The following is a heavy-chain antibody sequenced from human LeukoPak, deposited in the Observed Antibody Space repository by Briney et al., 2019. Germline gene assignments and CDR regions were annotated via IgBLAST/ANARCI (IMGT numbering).Heavy chain of an antibody. CDR3: AREGCSGGSCYYFDY. D-gene: IGHD2-15*01. Sequence: SVKVSCKASGYTFTSYGISWVRQAPGQGLEWMGGIIPIFGTANYAQKFQGRVTITADKSTSTAYMELSSLRSEDTAVYYCAREGCSGGSCYYFDYWGQGTLVTVSS. CDR2: IIPIFGTA. CDR1: GYTFTSYG. J-gene: IGHJ4*02. V-gene: IGHV1-69*06.